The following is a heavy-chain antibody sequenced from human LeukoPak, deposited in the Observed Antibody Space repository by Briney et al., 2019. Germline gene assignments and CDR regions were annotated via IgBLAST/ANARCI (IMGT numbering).Heavy chain of an antibody. CDR1: GYTFITYW. J-gene: IGHJ3*02. CDR2: NYLGDFNT. D-gene: IGHD4-23*01. Sequence: GESLKISCKASGYTFITYWIGWVRQMPGKGLEWMGINYLGDFNTRYSPSFQGQVTISADKSISTAYLQWSSLKASDTAIYYCARPEDYGGKSAAFDIWGQGTLVTASS. V-gene: IGHV5-51*01. CDR3: ARPEDYGGKSAAFDI.